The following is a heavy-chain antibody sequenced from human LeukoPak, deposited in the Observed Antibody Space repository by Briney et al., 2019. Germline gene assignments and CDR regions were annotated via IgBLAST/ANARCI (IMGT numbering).Heavy chain of an antibody. J-gene: IGHJ4*02. Sequence: EASVKVSCKASGYTFTGYYMHWVRQAPGQGLEWMGWINPNSGGTNYAQKFQGRVTMTRDTSISTAYMELSRLRSDDTAVYYCARGGDDSSGYDLAGVDYWGQGTLVTVSS. D-gene: IGHD3-22*01. CDR1: GYTFTGYY. CDR3: ARGGDDSSGYDLAGVDY. CDR2: INPNSGGT. V-gene: IGHV1-2*02.